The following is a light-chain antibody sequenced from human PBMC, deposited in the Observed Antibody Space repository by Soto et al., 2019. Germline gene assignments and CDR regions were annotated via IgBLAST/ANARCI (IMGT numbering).Light chain of an antibody. Sequence: QAVVTQEPSLTVSPGGTVTLTCGSSTGAVTSGHYPYWFQQKPGQAPRTLVYNTSDKHSWAPARFSGSILGGKAALTLSGAQPEDEAEYYCLLSYSGARVFGGGTKLTVL. CDR1: TGAVTSGHY. CDR3: LLSYSGARV. J-gene: IGLJ3*02. V-gene: IGLV7-46*01. CDR2: NTS.